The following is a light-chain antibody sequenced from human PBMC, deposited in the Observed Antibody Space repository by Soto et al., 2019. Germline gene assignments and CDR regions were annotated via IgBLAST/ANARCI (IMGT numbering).Light chain of an antibody. J-gene: IGKJ1*01. CDR3: QQYDYSPRT. CDR1: LSLPSRS. V-gene: IGKV3-20*01. CDR2: AAS. Sequence: DIVFTESPCTLSLSPGDRANLSCSASLSLPSRSLAWYQQRPGQAPRVLISAASTRAADIPDRFSGSGSGTDFTLTIIRLEAEDFAVYYCQQYDYSPRTFGQGTKVEIK.